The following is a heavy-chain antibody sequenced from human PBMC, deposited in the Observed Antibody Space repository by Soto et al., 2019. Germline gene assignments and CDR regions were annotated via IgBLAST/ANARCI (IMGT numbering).Heavy chain of an antibody. CDR3: ARDKDYGDANFNY. D-gene: IGHD4-17*01. CDR2: ISSSSSYI. Sequence: EVQLVESGGGLVKPGGSLRLSCAASGFTFSSYSMNWVRQAPGKGLEWVSSISSSSSYIYYADSVKGRFTISRDNAKNSLYLQINSLRAEDTAVYYCARDKDYGDANFNYWGQGTLVTVSS. J-gene: IGHJ4*02. CDR1: GFTFSSYS. V-gene: IGHV3-21*01.